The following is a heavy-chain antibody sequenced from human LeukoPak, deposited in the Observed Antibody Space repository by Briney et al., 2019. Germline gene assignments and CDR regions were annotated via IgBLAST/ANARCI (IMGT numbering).Heavy chain of an antibody. V-gene: IGHV1-69*13. CDR2: IIPIFGTA. CDR3: ARAQRSITMVRGVNDYYYYMDV. D-gene: IGHD3-10*01. J-gene: IGHJ6*03. CDR1: GGTFSSYA. Sequence: GASVKVSCKASGGTFSSYAISWVRQAPGQGLEWTGGIIPIFGTANYAQKFQGRVTITADESTSTAYMELSSLRSEDTAVYYCARAQRSITMVRGVNDYYYYMDVWGKGTTVTVSS.